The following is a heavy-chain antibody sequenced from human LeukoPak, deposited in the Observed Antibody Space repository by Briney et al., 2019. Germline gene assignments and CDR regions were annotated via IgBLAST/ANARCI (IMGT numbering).Heavy chain of an antibody. CDR3: AKDTFDYGFDY. CDR2: ISYDGSNK. V-gene: IGHV3-30*18. Sequence: GGSLRLSCAASGFTFSSYGTHWVRQAPGKGLEWVAVISYDGSNKYYADSVKGRFTISRDNSKNTLYLQMNSLGAEDTAVYYCAKDTFDYGFDYWGQGTLVTVSS. D-gene: IGHD4-17*01. J-gene: IGHJ4*02. CDR1: GFTFSSYG.